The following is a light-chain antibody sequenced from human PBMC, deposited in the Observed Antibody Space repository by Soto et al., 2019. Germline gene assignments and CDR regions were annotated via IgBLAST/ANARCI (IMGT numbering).Light chain of an antibody. CDR1: DSDIGAYNY. J-gene: IGLJ2*01. CDR2: EVT. Sequence: QSALTQPASVSGFPGQSITISCTGTDSDIGAYNYVSWYQHHPGKAPTLLIHEVTNRPSGVPDRFSGSKSGTSASLAITGLQAEDEADYYCQSQDSSLSGSVFGGGTKLTVL. CDR3: QSQDSSLSGSV. V-gene: IGLV2-14*01.